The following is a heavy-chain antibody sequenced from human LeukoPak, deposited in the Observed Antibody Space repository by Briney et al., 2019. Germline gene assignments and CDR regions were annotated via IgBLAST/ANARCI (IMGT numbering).Heavy chain of an antibody. CDR3: ARDSVGATNYFDY. CDR2: INHNGNVN. Sequence: GGSLRLSCAASGFTLSSYWMNWARQAPGKGLEWVASINHNGNVNYYVDSVKGRFTISRDNSKNTLYLQMNGLRAEDTAVYYCARDSVGATNYFDYWGQGTLVTVSS. D-gene: IGHD1-26*01. V-gene: IGHV3-7*01. CDR1: GFTLSSYW. J-gene: IGHJ4*02.